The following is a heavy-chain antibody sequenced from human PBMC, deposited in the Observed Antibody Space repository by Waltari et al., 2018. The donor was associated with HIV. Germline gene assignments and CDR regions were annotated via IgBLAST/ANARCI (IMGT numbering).Heavy chain of an antibody. Sequence: QVHLVQSGAAVKKPGSSVTVSCKPSGGGFVSHSFNWGRQAPGQGLEWMGRAIPMFGTANYARKLQGRVTITADKSTTTAYMELNGLRIDDTAVYYCASARETMGVDFDSWGQGTLVTVS. D-gene: IGHD3-3*01. J-gene: IGHJ5*01. CDR2: AIPMFGTA. V-gene: IGHV1-69*08. CDR3: ASARETMGVDFDS. CDR1: GGGFVSHS.